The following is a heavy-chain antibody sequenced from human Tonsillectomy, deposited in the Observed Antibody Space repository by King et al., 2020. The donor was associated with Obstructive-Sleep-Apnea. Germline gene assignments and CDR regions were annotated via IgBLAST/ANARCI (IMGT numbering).Heavy chain of an antibody. CDR3: ARGRGVGALFYY. CDR1: GLTLSSYW. D-gene: IGHD1-26*01. V-gene: IGHV3-74*01. J-gene: IGHJ4*02. Sequence: VQLVESGGGLVQPGGSLRIACVGSGLTLSSYWMHWVRQAPGKGLVWISRINSDGSNTTSADSVKGRFTISSDNAKNMLYLQMNSLRAEDTAVNSCARGRGVGALFYYWGQGTLVTVSS. CDR2: INSDGSNT.